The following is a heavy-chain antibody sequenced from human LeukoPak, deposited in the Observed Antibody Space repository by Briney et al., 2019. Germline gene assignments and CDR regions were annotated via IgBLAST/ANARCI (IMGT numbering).Heavy chain of an antibody. Sequence: GGSLRLSCAASGFTLSRYAMHWVRQAPGKGLEWVAVISYDGRNKYYADSVKGRLTISRDNSENTLYLQMNSLRAEDTAVYYCAREKDSSSWSSFDYSGQGTLVTVSS. J-gene: IGHJ4*02. D-gene: IGHD6-13*01. CDR3: AREKDSSSWSSFDY. CDR2: ISYDGRNK. CDR1: GFTLSRYA. V-gene: IGHV3-30*04.